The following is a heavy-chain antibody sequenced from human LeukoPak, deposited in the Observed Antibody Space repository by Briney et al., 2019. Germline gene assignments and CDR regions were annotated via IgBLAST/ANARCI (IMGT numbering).Heavy chain of an antibody. V-gene: IGHV4-59*01. D-gene: IGHD5-24*01. J-gene: IGHJ4*02. CDR1: GASISDYY. CDR3: AKARDNGGIFAY. CDR2: IFNSGRT. Sequence: SETLSLTCTVSGASISDYYWGWIRQPPGEGLEWIGYIFNSGRTNYNPSLKSRVTISVDTSKDQFSLRLSSVTAADTAMYYCAKARDNGGIFAYWGQGTLVTVSS.